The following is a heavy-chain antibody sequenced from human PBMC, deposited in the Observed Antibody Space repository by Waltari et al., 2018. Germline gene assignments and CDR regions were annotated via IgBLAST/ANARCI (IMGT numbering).Heavy chain of an antibody. J-gene: IGHJ5*02. V-gene: IGHV4-39*07. CDR2: IYYSGST. CDR3: ARGYCSSTSPCWFDP. Sequence: QLQLQESGPGLVKPSETLSLPCTVSGGSISSSSYYWGWIRQPPGKGLEWIGSIYYSGSTFYNPSLKSRVTISVDTSKNQFSLKLRSVTAADTAVYYCARGYCSSTSPCWFDPWGQGTLVTVSS. CDR1: GGSISSSSYY. D-gene: IGHD2-2*01.